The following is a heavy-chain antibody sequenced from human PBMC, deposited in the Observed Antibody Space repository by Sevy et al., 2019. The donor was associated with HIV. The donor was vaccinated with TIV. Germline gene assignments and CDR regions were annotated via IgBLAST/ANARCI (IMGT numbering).Heavy chain of an antibody. D-gene: IGHD3-22*01. CDR2: IIPIFGTT. CDR1: GGTFNSYA. V-gene: IGHV1-69*13. Sequence: ASVKVSCKASGGTFNSYAISWVQQAPGQGLEWMGGIIPIFGTTNYGHKFQGRVTITADESTSTAYIELSSLRSEDTAVYYCAITDYYDSSGYYLYAFDMWGQGTMVTVSS. CDR3: AITDYYDSSGYYLYAFDM. J-gene: IGHJ3*02.